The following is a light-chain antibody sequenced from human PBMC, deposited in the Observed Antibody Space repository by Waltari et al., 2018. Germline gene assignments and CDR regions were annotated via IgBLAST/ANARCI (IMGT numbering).Light chain of an antibody. Sequence: QSALTPPPSASGSPGQSVTISCTHTSSDDCGQNTLPWYQQHPGKAPKPMIYEVSQRPSGVPDRFSGSKSGNTASLTVSGLQSDDEGDYYCCSYTGYNNLVFGGGTNLTVL. CDR3: CSYTGYNNLV. CDR2: EVS. V-gene: IGLV2-8*01. J-gene: IGLJ3*02. CDR1: SSDDCGQNT.